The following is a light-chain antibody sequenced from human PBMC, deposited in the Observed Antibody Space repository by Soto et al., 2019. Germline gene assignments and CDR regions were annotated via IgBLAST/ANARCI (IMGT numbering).Light chain of an antibody. Sequence: EIVLTQSPGTLSLSPGERATRSCRASQSVSSSYLAWYQQKPAQAPRLLIYGASSRATGVPDRFSGIGSGTDFTLTINRLEPEDFAVYFCQQYGSSPGTFGQGTKLEIK. CDR2: GAS. CDR3: QQYGSSPGT. CDR1: QSVSSSY. J-gene: IGKJ2*01. V-gene: IGKV3-20*01.